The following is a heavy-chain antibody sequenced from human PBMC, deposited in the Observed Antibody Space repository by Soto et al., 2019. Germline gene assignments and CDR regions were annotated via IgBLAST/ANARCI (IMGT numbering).Heavy chain of an antibody. CDR1: GDSISSFY. Sequence: SETLSLTCTVSGDSISSFYWSWIRQPPGKVLEWIGYISYSGSTNYNPSLKSRVTISVDTSKNQFSLKLSSVTAADTAVYYCAREGLITGTTYYYYGMDVWGQGTKVTVSS. D-gene: IGHD1-7*01. CDR2: ISYSGST. V-gene: IGHV4-59*01. J-gene: IGHJ6*02. CDR3: AREGLITGTTYYYYGMDV.